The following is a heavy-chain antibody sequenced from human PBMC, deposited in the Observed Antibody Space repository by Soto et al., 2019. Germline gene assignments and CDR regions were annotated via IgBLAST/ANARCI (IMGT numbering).Heavy chain of an antibody. CDR1: GFTFSSYA. Sequence: PGGSLRLSCAASGFTFSSYAMSWVRQAPGKGLEWVSAISGSGGSTYYADSVKGRFTISRDNSKNTLYLQMNSLRAEDTAVYYFAKSKWFRSRRHSHGMHVWGQETKVTVSS. CDR3: AKSKWFRSRRHSHGMHV. V-gene: IGHV3-23*01. D-gene: IGHD3-10*01. CDR2: ISGSGGST. J-gene: IGHJ6*02.